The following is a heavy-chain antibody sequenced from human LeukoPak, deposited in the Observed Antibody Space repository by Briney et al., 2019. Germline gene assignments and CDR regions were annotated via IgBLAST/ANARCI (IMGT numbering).Heavy chain of an antibody. D-gene: IGHD4/OR15-4a*01. CDR3: ARDLTYGMDV. Sequence: GGSLRLSCAASGFTFSSYAMSWVRQAPGKGLEWVSAISGSGGSTYYADSVKGRFTISRDNAKNTLSLQMNSLRAEDTAVYYCARDLTYGMDVWGQGTTVTVSS. V-gene: IGHV3-23*01. CDR2: ISGSGGST. CDR1: GFTFSSYA. J-gene: IGHJ6*02.